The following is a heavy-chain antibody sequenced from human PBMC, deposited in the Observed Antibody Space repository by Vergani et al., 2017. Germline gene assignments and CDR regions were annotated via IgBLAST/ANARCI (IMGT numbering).Heavy chain of an antibody. V-gene: IGHV5-10-1*03. J-gene: IGHJ3*02. Sequence: EVQLVQSGAEVKKPGESLRISCKGSGYSFTSYWISWVRQMPGKGLEWMGRIDPSDSYTNYSPSFQGHVTISADKSISTAYLQWSSLKASDTAMYYCARIHSGNSMNGAFDIWGQGTMVTVSS. D-gene: IGHD4-23*01. CDR3: ARIHSGNSMNGAFDI. CDR2: IDPSDSYT. CDR1: GYSFTSYW.